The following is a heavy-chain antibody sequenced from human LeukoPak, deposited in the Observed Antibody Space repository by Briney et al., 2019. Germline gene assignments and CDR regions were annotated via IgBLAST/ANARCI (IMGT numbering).Heavy chain of an antibody. Sequence: ASVKVSCKASGYTFTGYYMHWVRQATGQGLEWMGWMNPNSGNTGYAQKFQGRVTMTRNTSISTAYMELSSLRSEDTAVYYCARGDDYVWGSYRRAKGYWGQGTLVTVSS. D-gene: IGHD3-16*02. CDR2: MNPNSGNT. V-gene: IGHV1-8*02. CDR1: GYTFTGYY. J-gene: IGHJ4*02. CDR3: ARGDDYVWGSYRRAKGY.